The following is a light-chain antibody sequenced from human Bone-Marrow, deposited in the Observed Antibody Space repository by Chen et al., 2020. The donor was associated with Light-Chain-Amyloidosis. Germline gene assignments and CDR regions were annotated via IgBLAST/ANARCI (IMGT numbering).Light chain of an antibody. CDR2: KDT. J-gene: IGLJ2*01. CDR3: QSADSSGTYEVI. CDR1: DLPTKY. Sequence: SYELTQPPSVSVSPGQTARITCSGDDLPTKYAYWYQQKPGQAPVLVIHKDTERPSWISERFSGSSSGTTATLTISRVQAEDEADYHCQSADSSGTYEVIFGGGTKLTV. V-gene: IGLV3-25*03.